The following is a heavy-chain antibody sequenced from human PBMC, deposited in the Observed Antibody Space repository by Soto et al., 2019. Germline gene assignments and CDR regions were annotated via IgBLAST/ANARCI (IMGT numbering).Heavy chain of an antibody. V-gene: IGHV1-18*01. CDR3: ARGVGSGTYYNQYNWFDP. D-gene: IGHD3-10*01. J-gene: IGHJ5*02. Sequence: GASVKVSCKASGYTFTNYGIGWVRQAPGQGLEWMGWINTYNGNTNHAQKLQGRVTMTTDTSTSTAYMELRSLRSDDTAVYYCARGVGSGTYYNQYNWFDPWGQGTLLTVSS. CDR1: GYTFTNYG. CDR2: INTYNGNT.